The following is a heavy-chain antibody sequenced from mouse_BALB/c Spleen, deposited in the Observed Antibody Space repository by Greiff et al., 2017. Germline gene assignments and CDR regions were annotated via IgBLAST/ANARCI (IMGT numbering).Heavy chain of an antibody. J-gene: IGHJ3*01. V-gene: IGHV3-2*02. D-gene: IGHD2-3*01. CDR3: ARGGLLRTTFAY. CDR1: GYSITSDYA. Sequence: EVQLQESGPGLVKPSQSLSLTCTVTGYSITSDYAWNWIRQFPGNKLEWMGYISYSGSTSYNPSLKSRISITRDTSKIQFFLQLNSVTTEDTATYYCARGGLLRTTFAYWGQGTLVTVSA. CDR2: ISYSGST.